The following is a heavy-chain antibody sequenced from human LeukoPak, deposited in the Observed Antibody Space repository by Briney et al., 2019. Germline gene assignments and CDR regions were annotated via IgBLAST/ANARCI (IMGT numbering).Heavy chain of an antibody. D-gene: IGHD6-6*01. Sequence: GGSLRLSCAASGFTFNNYGMQLVRQAPGKGLEWVAVISYTGNTKYYVDSVKGRFTISRDNSKNTLYLQMNSLRAEDTAVYYCVKESDEYSSSSSDYWGQGTLVTVSS. CDR1: GFTFNNYG. V-gene: IGHV3-30*18. CDR3: VKESDEYSSSSSDY. CDR2: ISYTGNTK. J-gene: IGHJ4*02.